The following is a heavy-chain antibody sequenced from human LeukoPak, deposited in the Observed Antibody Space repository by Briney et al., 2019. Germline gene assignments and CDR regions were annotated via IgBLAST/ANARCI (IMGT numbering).Heavy chain of an antibody. CDR3: GRYYVMDV. Sequence: AGGSLRLSCAASGFTFSTYVMNWVRQAPGKGLEWVSTISDSGGSTYYADSVKGRLTISRDNSKSTLYLQMNSLRAEDTAVYYCGRYYVMDVWGQGTSVTVSS. CDR2: ISDSGGST. J-gene: IGHJ6*02. CDR1: GFTFSTYV. V-gene: IGHV3-23*01.